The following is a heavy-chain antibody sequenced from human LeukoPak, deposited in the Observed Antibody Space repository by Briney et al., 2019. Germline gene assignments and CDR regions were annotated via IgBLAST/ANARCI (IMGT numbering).Heavy chain of an antibody. CDR3: AKGYSSARWDAFDI. CDR2: ISYDGSNK. Sequence: GGSLRLSCAASGFTFSSYGMHWVRQAPGKGLEWVAVISYDGSNKYYADSVKGRFTISRDNSKNTLYLQMNSLRAEDTAVYYCAKGYSSARWDAFDIWGQGTMVTVSS. CDR1: GFTFSSYG. V-gene: IGHV3-30*18. J-gene: IGHJ3*02. D-gene: IGHD6-19*01.